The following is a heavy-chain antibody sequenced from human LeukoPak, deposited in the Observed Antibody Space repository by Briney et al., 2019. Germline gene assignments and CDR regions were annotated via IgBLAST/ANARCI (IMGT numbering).Heavy chain of an antibody. CDR1: GGSISSSSYY. Sequence: PSETLSLTCTVSGGSISSSSYYWGWIRQTPGKGLEWIGSIYHSGSTYYNPSLKSRVTISVDTSKNQSSLKLSPVTAAATAWYFWASPPPPPGICSGGSCYGGINYWGQGTLVTVSS. CDR2: IYHSGST. J-gene: IGHJ4*02. D-gene: IGHD2-15*01. CDR3: ASPPPPPGICSGGSCYGGINY. V-gene: IGHV4-39*01.